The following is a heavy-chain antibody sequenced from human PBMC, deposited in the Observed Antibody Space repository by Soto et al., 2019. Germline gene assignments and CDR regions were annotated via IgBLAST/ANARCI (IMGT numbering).Heavy chain of an antibody. CDR2: IYPSGGST. CDR3: ARDFSGPMDY. D-gene: IGHD3-10*01. J-gene: IGHJ4*02. V-gene: IGHV1-46*01. CDR1: GYAFSDYY. Sequence: WKASGYAFSDYYIRWVRQAPGQGLEWMGIIYPSGGSTRNAQKFQGRVTMTRDTSTSTVYMELSSLGSEDTAVYYCARDFSGPMDYWGRGTLVTVSS.